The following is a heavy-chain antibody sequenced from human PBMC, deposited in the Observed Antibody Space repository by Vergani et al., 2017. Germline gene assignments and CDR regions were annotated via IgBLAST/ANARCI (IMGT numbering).Heavy chain of an antibody. CDR3: ARDRGRLYYYDSSGTGYFQH. Sequence: QVQLVQSGAEVKKPGSSVKVSCKASGGTFSSYAISWVRQAPGQGLEWMGGIIPIFGTANYAQKFQGRVTITADESTSTAYMELSSLRSEDTAVYYCARDRGRLYYYDSSGTGYFQHWGQGTLVTVSS. CDR1: GGTFSSYA. V-gene: IGHV1-69*01. J-gene: IGHJ1*01. D-gene: IGHD3-22*01. CDR2: IIPIFGTA.